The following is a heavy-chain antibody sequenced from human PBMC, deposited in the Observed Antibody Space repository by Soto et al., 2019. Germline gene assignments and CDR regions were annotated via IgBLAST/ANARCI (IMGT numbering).Heavy chain of an antibody. CDR2: VSAYTGET. CDR1: GYIFTSYT. J-gene: IGHJ3*02. Sequence: QVQLVQSGPEVKKPGASVKLSCKASGYIFTSYTVTWVRQAPGQGLEWMGWVSAYTGETQYAQRFHGTVTMTTNTSTSTAYMEMRSLKSDDTAVYYCARGDNWNYVGAFDIWGQGTMVTVSS. CDR3: ARGDNWNYVGAFDI. V-gene: IGHV1-18*04. D-gene: IGHD1-7*01.